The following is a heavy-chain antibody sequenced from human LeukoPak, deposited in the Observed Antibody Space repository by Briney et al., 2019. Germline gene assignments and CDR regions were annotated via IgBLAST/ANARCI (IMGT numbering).Heavy chain of an antibody. CDR1: GGSISRSGYY. CDR3: ARDLGYYDSSGYYWDNWYFDL. J-gene: IGHJ2*01. V-gene: IGHV3-11*04. Sequence: LSLTCTVSGGSISRSGYYWGWIRQAPGKGLEWVSYISSSSSTIYYADSVKGRFTISRDNAKNSLYLQMNSLRDEDTAVYYCARDLGYYDSSGYYWDNWYFDLWGRGTLVTVSS. CDR2: ISSSSSTI. D-gene: IGHD3-22*01.